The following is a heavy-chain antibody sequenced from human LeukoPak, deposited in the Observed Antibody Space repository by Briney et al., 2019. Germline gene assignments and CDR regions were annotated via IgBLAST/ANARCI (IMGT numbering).Heavy chain of an antibody. CDR2: ISYPGST. Sequence: SETLSLTCTVSGGSISSYYWSWIRQPPGEGLDWIGYISYPGSTNYNPSLNSRVTISIDTSKNQFSLKLSSVTAADTAVYYCAKHILRNDYFDYWGQGTLVTASS. J-gene: IGHJ4*02. CDR3: AKHILRNDYFDY. D-gene: IGHD3-16*01. CDR1: GGSISSYY. V-gene: IGHV4-59*01.